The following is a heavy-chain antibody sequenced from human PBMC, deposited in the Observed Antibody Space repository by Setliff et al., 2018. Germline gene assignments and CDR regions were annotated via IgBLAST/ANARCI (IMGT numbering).Heavy chain of an antibody. Sequence: ASVKVSCKASGGTFSTYAINWVRQAPGQGLEWMGGIIPMFGTTNYARKFQGRVTITADESTITAYMELSSLRSEDTAAYYCARVRDCSGGICHRGFHHYMDVWGKGTTVTVSS. CDR1: GGTFSTYA. CDR2: IIPMFGTT. D-gene: IGHD2-15*01. V-gene: IGHV1-69*13. CDR3: ARVRDCSGGICHRGFHHYMDV. J-gene: IGHJ6*03.